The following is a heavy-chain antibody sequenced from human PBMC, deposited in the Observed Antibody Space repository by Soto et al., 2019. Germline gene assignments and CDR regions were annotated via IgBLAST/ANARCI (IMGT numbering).Heavy chain of an antibody. CDR2: ISGSGDSA. V-gene: IGHV3-23*01. CDR1: GFTFSSCA. J-gene: IGHJ6*02. D-gene: IGHD5-18*01. Sequence: EGQLLESGGNLIQPGGSLRLSCAASGFTFSSCAMSWVRQAPGKGLEWVSGISGSGDSAFYADSVKGRFAISRDNSRNTVFLQVNSLRAEDTAVYYCAKDIGGVDTGNYGMDVWGQGTTVIVSS. CDR3: AKDIGGVDTGNYGMDV.